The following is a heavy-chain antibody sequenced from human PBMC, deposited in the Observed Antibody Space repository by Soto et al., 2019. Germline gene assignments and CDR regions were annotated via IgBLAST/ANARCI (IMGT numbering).Heavy chain of an antibody. CDR1: GYTFTSYG. V-gene: IGHV1-69*04. CDR3: ARSLTDYFDY. CDR2: IIPILGIA. J-gene: IGHJ4*02. D-gene: IGHD1-20*01. Sequence: SVKVSCKASGYTFTSYGISWVRQAPGQGLEWMGRIIPILGIANYAQKFQGRVTITADKSTSTAYMELSSLRSEDTAVYYCARSLTDYFDYWGQGTLVTVSS.